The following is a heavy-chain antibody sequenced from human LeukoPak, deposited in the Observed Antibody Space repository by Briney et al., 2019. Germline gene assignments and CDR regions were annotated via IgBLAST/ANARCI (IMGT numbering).Heavy chain of an antibody. Sequence: GGSLRLSCAASGFTFSTYWMSWFRQAPTKGLEWVANIKGDGSDKSYVDSVKGRFTISRDNAKNSLYLQMNSLRAEDTAVYYYARDFSRNTGDYWGQGTLVTVSS. CDR3: ARDFSRNTGDY. J-gene: IGHJ4*02. CDR2: IKGDGSDK. V-gene: IGHV3-7*01. CDR1: GFTFSTYW. D-gene: IGHD1-14*01.